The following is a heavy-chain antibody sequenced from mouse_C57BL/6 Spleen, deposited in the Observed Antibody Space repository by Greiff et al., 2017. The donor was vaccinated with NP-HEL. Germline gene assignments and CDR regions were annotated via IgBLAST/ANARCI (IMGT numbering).Heavy chain of an antibody. CDR3: AREDDYDDYAMDY. D-gene: IGHD2-4*01. Sequence: QVHVKQPGTELVKPGASVKLSCKASGYTFTSYWMHWVKQRPGQGLEWIGNINPSNGGTNYNEKFKSKATLTVDKSSSTAYMQLSSLTSEDSAVYYCAREDDYDDYAMDYWGQGTSVTVSS. CDR1: GYTFTSYW. V-gene: IGHV1-53*01. CDR2: INPSNGGT. J-gene: IGHJ4*01.